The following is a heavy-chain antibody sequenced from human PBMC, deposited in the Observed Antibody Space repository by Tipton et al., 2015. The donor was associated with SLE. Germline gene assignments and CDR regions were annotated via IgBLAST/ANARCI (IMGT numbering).Heavy chain of an antibody. J-gene: IGHJ4*02. CDR1: GYTFTSYG. D-gene: IGHD3-10*02. CDR3: ARECTGSGCLDH. V-gene: IGHV1-18*01. CDR2: ISAYNGNT. Sequence: QSGPEVKKPGASVKVSCKASGYTFTSYGISWVRQAPGQGLEWMGWISAYNGNTNYAQKLQGRVSMTTDTSTSTTYMALRSARSDDTAIYYCARECTGSGCLDHWGLGTLVTVSS.